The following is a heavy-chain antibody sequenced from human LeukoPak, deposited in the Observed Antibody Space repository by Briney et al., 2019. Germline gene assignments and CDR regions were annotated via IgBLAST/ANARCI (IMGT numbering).Heavy chain of an antibody. CDR3: ARDGNSWGGYYYYYGMDV. V-gene: IGHV3-66*02. CDR1: GFTVSSNY. Sequence: GGSLRLSCAASGFTVSSNYMSWVRQAPGKGLEWVSVIYSGGSTYYADSVKGRFTISRDNSKNTLYLQMNSLRAEDTALYYCARDGNSWGGYYYYYGMDVWGQGTTVTVSS. CDR2: IYSGGST. J-gene: IGHJ6*02. D-gene: IGHD5-18*01.